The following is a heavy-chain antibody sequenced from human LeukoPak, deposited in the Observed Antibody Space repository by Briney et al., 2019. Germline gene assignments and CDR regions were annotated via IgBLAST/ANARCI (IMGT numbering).Heavy chain of an antibody. V-gene: IGHV3-23*01. D-gene: IGHD1-26*01. CDR1: GFTFSSYA. J-gene: IGHJ1*01. Sequence: GSLRLSCAASGFTFSSYAMSWVRQAPGKGLEWVSAISGSGGTTHYADSVKGRFTISRDNSKNTLFLQMDSLRGEDTAVYYCAKRVVVGATSPHSDFQHWGQGTLVTVSS. CDR3: AKRVVVGATSPHSDFQH. CDR2: ISGSGGTT.